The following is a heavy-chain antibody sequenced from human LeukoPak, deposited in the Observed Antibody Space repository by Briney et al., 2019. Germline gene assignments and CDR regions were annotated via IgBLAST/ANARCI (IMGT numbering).Heavy chain of an antibody. J-gene: IGHJ5*02. CDR3: ARGFGNVRGVT. V-gene: IGHV4-34*01. CDR2: INHSGNT. CDR1: GGSLSGDY. D-gene: IGHD3-10*01. Sequence: SETLSLTCAVYGGSLSGDYWSWIRQSPGKGLEWIGEINHSGNTNYNPSLKSRATMSVDTSKNQISLNLSSVTAADTAVYYCARGFGNVRGVTWGQGTLVTVSS.